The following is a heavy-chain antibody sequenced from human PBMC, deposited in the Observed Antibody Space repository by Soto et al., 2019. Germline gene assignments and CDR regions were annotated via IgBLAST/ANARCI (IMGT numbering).Heavy chain of an antibody. Sequence: GASVKVSCKASGYTFTGYYMHWVRQAPGQGLEWMGWINPNSGGTNYAQKFQGWVTMTRDTSISTAHMELSRLRSDDTAVYYCARGGVNYDFWSGYLDDWGQGTLVTVDS. CDR2: INPNSGGT. CDR1: GYTFTGYY. D-gene: IGHD3-3*01. V-gene: IGHV1-2*04. CDR3: ARGGVNYDFWSGYLDD. J-gene: IGHJ4*02.